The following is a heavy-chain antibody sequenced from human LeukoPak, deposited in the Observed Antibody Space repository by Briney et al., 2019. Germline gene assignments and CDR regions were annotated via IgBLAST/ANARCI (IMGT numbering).Heavy chain of an antibody. CDR3: ARDIMTTETNYYFDY. CDR2: INPNSGGT. J-gene: IGHJ4*02. V-gene: IGHV1-2*02. CDR1: GYTFTGYY. Sequence: GASVKVSCKASGYTFTGYYMHWVRQAPGQGLEWMGWINPNSGGTNYAQKFQGRVTMTRDTSISTAYMELSRLRSDDTAVYYCARDIMTTETNYYFDYWGQGTLVTVSS. D-gene: IGHD1-1*01.